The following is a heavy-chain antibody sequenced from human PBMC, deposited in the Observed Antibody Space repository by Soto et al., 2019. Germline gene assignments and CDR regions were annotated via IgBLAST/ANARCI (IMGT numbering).Heavy chain of an antibody. V-gene: IGHV1-46*01. CDR3: ARDLAAGDH. J-gene: IGHJ4*02. D-gene: IGHD6-25*01. CDR2: INPASGST. CDR1: GYTFTHYY. Sequence: QVQLVQSGAEVKKPGASVKLSCRTSGYTFTHYYIHWVRQAPGQGLEWLGIINPASGSTNYAQDFQRRAPLTMDSSTTTVYMDLSALRAEDTAIFYCARDLAAGDHWGQGTRVPVSS.